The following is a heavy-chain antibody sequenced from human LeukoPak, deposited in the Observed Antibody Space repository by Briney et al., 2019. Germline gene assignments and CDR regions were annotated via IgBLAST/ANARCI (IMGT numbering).Heavy chain of an antibody. V-gene: IGHV4-34*01. CDR1: GGSFSGYY. CDR2: INHSGST. D-gene: IGHD4/OR15-4a*01. Sequence: PSETLSLTCAVYGGSFSGYYWSWIRQPPGKGLEWIGEINHSGSTNYNPSLKSRVTISVDTSKNQFSLKLSSVTAADTAVYYCARVEVQDAFDIWGQGTMVTVSS. CDR3: ARVEVQDAFDI. J-gene: IGHJ3*02.